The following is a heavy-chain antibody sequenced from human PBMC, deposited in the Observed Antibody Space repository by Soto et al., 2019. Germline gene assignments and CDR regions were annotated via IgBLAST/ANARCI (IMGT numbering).Heavy chain of an antibody. J-gene: IGHJ4*02. CDR1: GFSLSNARMG. V-gene: IGHV2-26*01. Sequence: QVTLKESGPVLVKPTEPLTLTCTVSGFSLSNARMGVSWIRQPPGKALEWLAHIFSNDEKAYSTSLKSRLTISKDTSKSQVVLTMTNMDPVDTATYYCARIKLGSTSWNVDYWGQGTLVTVSS. D-gene: IGHD2-2*01. CDR3: ARIKLGSTSWNVDY. CDR2: IFSNDEK.